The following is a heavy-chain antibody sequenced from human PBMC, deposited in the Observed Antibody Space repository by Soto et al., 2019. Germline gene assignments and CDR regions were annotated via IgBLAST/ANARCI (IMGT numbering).Heavy chain of an antibody. CDR3: ARSLSPGTGSWSYLDP. J-gene: IGHJ5*02. Sequence: QVQLVQSGAEVKKPGASVKVSCKASGNTFSSYYMHWVRQAPGQGLEWMGMINPSGGSTSYAEKFQGRVTMTRDTSTSTVYMEVSSLRSEDTAVYYCARSLSPGTGSWSYLDPWGQGTLVTVSS. CDR1: GNTFSSYY. V-gene: IGHV1-46*01. CDR2: INPSGGST. D-gene: IGHD1-26*01.